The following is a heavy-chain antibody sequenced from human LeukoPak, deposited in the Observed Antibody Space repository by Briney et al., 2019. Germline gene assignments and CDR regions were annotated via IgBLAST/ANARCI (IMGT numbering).Heavy chain of an antibody. CDR3: ARWGGVQFDP. CDR2: INPNSGGT. D-gene: IGHD2-8*01. CDR1: GYTFTGYY. V-gene: IGHV1-2*02. J-gene: IGHJ5*02. Sequence: ASVKVSCKASGYTFTGYYMHWVRQAPGQGLEWMGWINPNSGGTNYAQKFQGRVTMTRDTSISTVYMELTSLTSDDTAVYYCARWGGVQFDPWGQGTLVTVSS.